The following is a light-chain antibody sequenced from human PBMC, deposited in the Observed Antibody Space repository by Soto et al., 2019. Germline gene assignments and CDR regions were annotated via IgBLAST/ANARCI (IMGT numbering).Light chain of an antibody. Sequence: QSALTQPASVSGSPGQSITISCTGTSSDVGSYNLVSWYQQHPVKAPKLMMYEVSTRPSGDSNRCSACKSGNTSSLKISVLQAEAEADYSCCAYAGSSTPLVFGGGTKLTVL. CDR1: SSDVGSYNL. V-gene: IGLV2-23*02. CDR3: CAYAGSSTPLV. J-gene: IGLJ3*02. CDR2: EVS.